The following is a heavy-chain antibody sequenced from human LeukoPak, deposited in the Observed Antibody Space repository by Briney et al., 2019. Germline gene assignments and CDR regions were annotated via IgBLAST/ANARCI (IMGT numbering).Heavy chain of an antibody. CDR1: GYTFTAYH. Sequence: ASVKVSCKASGYTFTAYHMHWVRQAPGQGLEWMGWISPNSGDTGFAQKFQGRVTMTRDTSLSTAYMELSRLTSDDTAVYYCARDLENYFDSSGYYRTWFDYWGQGTLVTVSS. CDR3: ARDLENYFDSSGYYRTWFDY. CDR2: ISPNSGDT. J-gene: IGHJ4*02. V-gene: IGHV1-2*02. D-gene: IGHD3-22*01.